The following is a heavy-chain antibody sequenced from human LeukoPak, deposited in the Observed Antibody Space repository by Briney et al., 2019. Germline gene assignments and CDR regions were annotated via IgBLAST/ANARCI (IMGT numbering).Heavy chain of an antibody. CDR2: ISAYNGNT. CDR1: GYTFTGYG. V-gene: IGHV1-18*01. CDR3: AAWYYYDSSGYPVWYAFDI. J-gene: IGHJ3*02. D-gene: IGHD3-22*01. Sequence: GASVKVSCKASGYTFTGYGISWVRQAPGQGLEWMGWISAYNGNTNYAQKLQGRVTMTTDTSTSTAYMELRSLRSDDTAVYYCAAWYYYDSSGYPVWYAFDIWGQGTMVTVSS.